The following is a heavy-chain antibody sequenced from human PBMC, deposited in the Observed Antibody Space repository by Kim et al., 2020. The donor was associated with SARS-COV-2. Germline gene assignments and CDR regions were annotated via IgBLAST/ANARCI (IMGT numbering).Heavy chain of an antibody. D-gene: IGHD2-2*01. CDR3: AREGGYCFSSSCRWFDP. Sequence: GGSLRLSCAASGFTFSTYDMNWVRQAPGRGLEWVSSINSGNYIYYADSVKGRFTISRDNAKNSLYLQMNSLRAEDTAVYYCAREGGYCFSSSCRWFDPWGQGTLVTVSS. CDR2: INSGNYI. V-gene: IGHV3-21*01. CDR1: GFTFSTYD. J-gene: IGHJ5*02.